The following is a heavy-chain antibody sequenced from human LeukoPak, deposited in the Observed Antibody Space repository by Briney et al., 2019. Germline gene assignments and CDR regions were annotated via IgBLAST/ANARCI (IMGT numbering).Heavy chain of an antibody. V-gene: IGHV1-3*01. CDR1: GYTFTSYA. D-gene: IGHD3-22*01. J-gene: IGHJ4*02. CDR3: ARTSRTYYYDSSGYNYLGY. Sequence: AASVKVSCKASGYTFTSYAMHWVRQAPGQRLEWMGWINAGDGNTKYSQKFQGRVTITRDTSASTAYMELSSLRSEDTAVYYCARTSRTYYYDSSGYNYLGYWGQGTLVTVSS. CDR2: INAGDGNT.